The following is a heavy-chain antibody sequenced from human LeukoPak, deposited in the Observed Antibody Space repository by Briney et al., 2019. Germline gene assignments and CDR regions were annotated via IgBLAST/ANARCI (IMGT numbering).Heavy chain of an antibody. Sequence: GASVKVSCKASGYTFTSYGISWVRQAPGQGLEWMGWISAYNGNTNYAQKLQGRVTMTTDTFTSTAYMELRSLRSDDTAVYYCARDRSQNYDSSGYYSYWGQGTLVTVSS. CDR2: ISAYNGNT. V-gene: IGHV1-18*01. CDR3: ARDRSQNYDSSGYYSY. D-gene: IGHD3-22*01. CDR1: GYTFTSYG. J-gene: IGHJ4*02.